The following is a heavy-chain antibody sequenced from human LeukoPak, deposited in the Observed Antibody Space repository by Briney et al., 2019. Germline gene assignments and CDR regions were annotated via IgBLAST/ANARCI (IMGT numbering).Heavy chain of an antibody. D-gene: IGHD6-19*01. CDR2: IWYDGSNK. J-gene: IGHJ4*02. Sequence: GGSLRLSCAASGFTFSSYGMHWVRQAPGKGLEWVAVIWYDGSNKYYADSVKGRFTISRDNSKNTLYLQMNSLRAEDTAVYYCAKDLGHSSGWYLSVTGNYFDYWGQGTLVTVSS. CDR3: AKDLGHSSGWYLSVTGNYFDY. V-gene: IGHV3-33*06. CDR1: GFTFSSYG.